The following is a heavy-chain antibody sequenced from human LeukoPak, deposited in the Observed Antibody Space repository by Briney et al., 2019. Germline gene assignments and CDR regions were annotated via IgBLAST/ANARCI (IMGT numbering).Heavy chain of an antibody. J-gene: IGHJ4*02. CDR2: INHSGST. CDR1: GGSFSGYY. CDR3: ASTYCSGGSCYSGHDY. D-gene: IGHD2-15*01. Sequence: SETLSLTCAVYGGSFSGYYWSWIRQPPGKGLEWIGEINHSGSTNYNPSLKSRVTISVDTSKNQFSLKLSSATAADTAVYYCASTYCSGGSCYSGHDYWGQGTLVTVSS. V-gene: IGHV4-34*01.